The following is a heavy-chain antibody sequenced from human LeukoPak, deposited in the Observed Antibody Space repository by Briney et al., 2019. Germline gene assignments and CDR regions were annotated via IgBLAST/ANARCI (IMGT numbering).Heavy chain of an antibody. CDR2: IYYSGSP. CDR1: GGSISSSSYY. Sequence: PSETLSLTCTFPGGSISSSSYYWGWIRQPPGKGLEWLGCIYYSGSPYYNPSLKSRVTISVDTSKNQFSLKLSSVTAADTAVYYCARESGYSNLDYWGQGTLVTVSS. V-gene: IGHV4-39*07. J-gene: IGHJ4*02. CDR3: ARESGYSNLDY. D-gene: IGHD4-11*01.